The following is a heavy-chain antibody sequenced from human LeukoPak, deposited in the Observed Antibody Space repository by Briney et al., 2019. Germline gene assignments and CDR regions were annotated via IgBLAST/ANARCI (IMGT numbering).Heavy chain of an antibody. D-gene: IGHD6-19*01. CDR1: GFTFSSYS. V-gene: IGHV3-21*01. J-gene: IGHJ4*02. Sequence: GGSLRLSCAASGFTFSSYSMNWVRQAPGKGLEWVSSISSSSSYIYYADSVKGRFTISRDNAKNSLYLQMNSLRAEDTAVYYCAKDRGEGSRQWLYFDYWGQGTLVTVSS. CDR3: AKDRGEGSRQWLYFDY. CDR2: ISSSSSYI.